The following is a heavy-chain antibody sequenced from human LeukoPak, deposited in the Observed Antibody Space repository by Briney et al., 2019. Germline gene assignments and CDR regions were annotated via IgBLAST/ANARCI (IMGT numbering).Heavy chain of an antibody. D-gene: IGHD3-22*01. J-gene: IGHJ4*02. CDR2: ISDSGGRT. Sequence: GGSLRLSCTVSGITLSNYGMSWVRQAPGKGLEWVAGISDSGGRTNYADSVKGRCTVSRDSPKNTLYLQMNRPRAEDTALYFCAKRGVVIRVILVGFHKEAYYFDSWGQGALVTVSS. CDR1: GITLSNYG. CDR3: AKRGVVIRVILVGFHKEAYYFDS. V-gene: IGHV3-23*01.